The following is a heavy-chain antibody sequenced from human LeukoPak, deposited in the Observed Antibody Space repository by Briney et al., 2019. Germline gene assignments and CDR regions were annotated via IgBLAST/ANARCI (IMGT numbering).Heavy chain of an antibody. CDR1: GGSISSYY. CDR3: ARHRVGATVYFDY. D-gene: IGHD1-26*01. J-gene: IGHJ4*02. CDR2: IYYSGST. V-gene: IGHV4-59*08. Sequence: SETLSLTCTVSGGSISSYYWSWTRQPPGKGLEWIGYIYYSGSTNYNPSLKSRVTISVDTSKNRFSLKLSSVTAADTAVYYCARHRVGATVYFDYWGQGTLVTVSS.